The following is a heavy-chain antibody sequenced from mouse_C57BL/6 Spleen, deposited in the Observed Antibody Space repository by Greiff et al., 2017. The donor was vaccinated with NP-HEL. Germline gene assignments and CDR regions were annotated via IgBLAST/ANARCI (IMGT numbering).Heavy chain of an antibody. V-gene: IGHV1-26*01. CDR3: ARWTGTGDY. D-gene: IGHD4-1*01. CDR1: GYTFTDYY. CDR2: INPNNGGT. Sequence: VQLQQSGPELVKPGASVKISCKASGYTFTDYYMNWVKQSHGKSLEWIGDINPNNGGTSYNQKFKGKATLTVDKSSSTAYMELRSLTSEDSAVYYCARWTGTGDYWGQGTTLTVSS. J-gene: IGHJ2*01.